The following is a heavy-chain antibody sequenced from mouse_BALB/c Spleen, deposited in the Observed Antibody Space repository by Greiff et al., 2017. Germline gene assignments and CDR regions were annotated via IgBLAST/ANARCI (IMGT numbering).Heavy chain of an antibody. J-gene: IGHJ4*01. CDR2: ISYSGST. CDR1: GYSITSDYA. Sequence: VQLQQSGPGLVKPSQSLSLTCTVTGYSITSDYAWNWIRQFPGNKLEWMGYISYSGSTSYNPSLKSRISITRDTSKNQFFLQLNSVTTEDTATYYCATHYDYDLYYAMDYWGQGTSVTVSS. CDR3: ATHYDYDLYYAMDY. D-gene: IGHD2-4*01. V-gene: IGHV3-2*02.